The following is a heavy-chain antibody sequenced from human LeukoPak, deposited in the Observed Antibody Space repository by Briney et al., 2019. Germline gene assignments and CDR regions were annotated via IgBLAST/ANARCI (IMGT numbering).Heavy chain of an antibody. J-gene: IGHJ4*02. D-gene: IGHD3-10*01. CDR3: AANSADYNTLGSSYKV. CDR2: ISYSGTT. Sequence: SETLSLTCTVSGASISSSAYYWGWIRQSPGKGLEWIGSISYSGTTYYNPSLKSRVTISVDTSKNQFSLKLSSVTAADTAVYYCAANSADYNTLGSSYKVWGQGTLVTVSS. CDR1: GASISSSAYY. V-gene: IGHV4-39*01.